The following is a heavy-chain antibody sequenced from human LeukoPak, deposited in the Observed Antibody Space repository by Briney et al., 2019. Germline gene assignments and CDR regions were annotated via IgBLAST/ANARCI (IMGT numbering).Heavy chain of an antibody. J-gene: IGHJ3*02. CDR3: ARDIHSVAFDI. CDR1: GFTFSSYS. V-gene: IGHV3-21*01. Sequence: GSLRLSCAASGFTFSSYSMNWVRQAPGKGLEWVPSISSSSSYIYYADSVKGRFTISRDNAKNSLYLQMNSLRAEDTAVYYCARDIHSVAFDIWGQGTMVTVSS. CDR2: ISSSSSYI.